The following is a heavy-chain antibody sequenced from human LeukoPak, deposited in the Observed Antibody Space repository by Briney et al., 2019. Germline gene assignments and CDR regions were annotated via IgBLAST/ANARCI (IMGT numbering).Heavy chain of an antibody. Sequence: ASVKVSCKASGYTFTSYGISWVRQAPGQGLEWMGWISAYNGNTNYAQKLQGRVTMTTDTSTSTAYMELRSLRSDDTAVYYCARVRRAYCGGDCYSGPLNWLDPWGQGTLVTVSS. V-gene: IGHV1-18*01. CDR1: GYTFTSYG. CDR3: ARVRRAYCGGDCYSGPLNWLDP. J-gene: IGHJ5*02. D-gene: IGHD2-21*02. CDR2: ISAYNGNT.